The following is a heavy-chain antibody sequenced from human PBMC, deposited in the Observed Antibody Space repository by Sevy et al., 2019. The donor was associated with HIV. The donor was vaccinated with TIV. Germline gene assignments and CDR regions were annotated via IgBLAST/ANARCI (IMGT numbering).Heavy chain of an antibody. CDR1: GFTFGSYT. D-gene: IGHD3-22*01. CDR3: ARDNSGYFFFDY. Sequence: GESLKISCAASGFTFGSYTLHWVRQAPGKGLEWVALISQTYDGSKKYYIDSVQGQFTISRDNSKNTLYLQMDSLRPEDTAVYYCARDNSGYFFFDYWGQGTLVTVSS. V-gene: IGHV3-30-3*01. CDR2: ISQTYDGSKK. J-gene: IGHJ4*02.